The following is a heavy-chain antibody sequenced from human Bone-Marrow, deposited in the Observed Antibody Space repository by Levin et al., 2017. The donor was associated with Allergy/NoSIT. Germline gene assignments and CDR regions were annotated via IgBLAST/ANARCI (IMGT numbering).Heavy chain of an antibody. CDR1: GFIVSTNY. V-gene: IGHV3-66*02. D-gene: IGHD6-13*01. J-gene: IGHJ4*02. Sequence: GGSLRLSCAVSGFIVSTNYLSWVRQAPGKGLEWVSVIYTGGSTYYSDSVKGRFTISRDNSKNMLYLQMNSLRVEDTAMYYCVRDPEGVTAPPTTFWGQGTLVTVSS. CDR2: IYTGGST. CDR3: VRDPEGVTAPPTTF.